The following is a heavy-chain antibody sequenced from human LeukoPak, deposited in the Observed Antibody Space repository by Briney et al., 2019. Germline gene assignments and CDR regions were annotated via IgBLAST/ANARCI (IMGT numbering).Heavy chain of an antibody. CDR2: ISYDGSNK. Sequence: GGSLRLSCAASGFTFSSYGMHWVRQAPGKGLEWVAVISYDGSNKYYADSVKGRFTISRDNPKNTLYLQMNSLRAEDTAVYYCARAIVVVVAADYWGQGTLVTVSS. J-gene: IGHJ4*02. V-gene: IGHV3-30*03. CDR3: ARAIVVVVAADY. CDR1: GFTFSSYG. D-gene: IGHD2-15*01.